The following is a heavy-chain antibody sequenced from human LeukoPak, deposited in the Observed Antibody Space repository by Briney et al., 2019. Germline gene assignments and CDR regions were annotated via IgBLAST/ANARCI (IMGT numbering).Heavy chain of an antibody. CDR2: INPNSGGT. J-gene: IGHJ4*02. Sequence: VASVKVPCKASGYTFTGYYMHWVRQAPGQGLEWMGWINPNSGGTNYAQKFQGRVTMTRDTSISTAYMELSRLRSDDTAVYYCARAGPNYDYVWGSYRYTYYFDYWGQGTLVTVSS. CDR3: ARAGPNYDYVWGSYRYTYYFDY. CDR1: GYTFTGYY. D-gene: IGHD3-16*02. V-gene: IGHV1-2*02.